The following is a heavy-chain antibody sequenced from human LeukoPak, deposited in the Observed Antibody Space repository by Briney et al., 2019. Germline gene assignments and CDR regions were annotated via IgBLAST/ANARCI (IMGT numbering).Heavy chain of an antibody. J-gene: IGHJ5*02. Sequence: TGGSLRLSCAASGFTFSSYAMHWVRQAPGKGLEWVAVISYDGSNKYYADSAKGRFTISRDNSKNTLYLQMNSLRAEDTAVYYCARERGITIKNGNWFDPWGQGTLVTVSS. D-gene: IGHD3-10*01. CDR3: ARERGITIKNGNWFDP. CDR2: ISYDGSNK. V-gene: IGHV3-30-3*01. CDR1: GFTFSSYA.